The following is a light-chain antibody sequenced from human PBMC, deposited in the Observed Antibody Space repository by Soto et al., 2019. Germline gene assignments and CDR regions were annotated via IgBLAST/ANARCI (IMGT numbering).Light chain of an antibody. CDR3: MQGTQSPWT. Sequence: DVVMTQSPLSLPATLGQPASISCRSSQCRVYSDGNTYLTWFQXRQGQPQRLXIHKISNRFSGVPDRFSGSGAGTDLTLKINRVEAEDVAVYDCMQGTQSPWTFGQGTKVDIK. J-gene: IGKJ1*01. V-gene: IGKV2-24*01. CDR1: QCRVYSDGNTY. CDR2: KIS.